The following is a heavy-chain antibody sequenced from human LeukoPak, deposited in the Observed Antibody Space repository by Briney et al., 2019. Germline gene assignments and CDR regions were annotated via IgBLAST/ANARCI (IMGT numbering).Heavy chain of an antibody. Sequence: SVKVSCKASGGTFSSYAISWVRQAPGQGLEWMGGIIPIFGTANYAQKFQGRVTITTDESTSTAYTELSSLRSEDTAVYYCARCPSYDSSGYTYYYYYMDVWGKGTTVTVSS. CDR1: GGTFSSYA. J-gene: IGHJ6*03. D-gene: IGHD3-22*01. V-gene: IGHV1-69*05. CDR2: IIPIFGTA. CDR3: ARCPSYDSSGYTYYYYYMDV.